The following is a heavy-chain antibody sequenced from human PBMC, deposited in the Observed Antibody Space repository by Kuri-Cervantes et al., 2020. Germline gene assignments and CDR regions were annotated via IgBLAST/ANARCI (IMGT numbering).Heavy chain of an antibody. V-gene: IGHV3-30*02. CDR3: AKDRSTFDPKYYYYYYGMDV. Sequence: GGSLRLSCAASGFTFDNYGIHWVRQTPGKGLEWVAVIWYDGSNKYYADSVKGRFTISRDNSKNTLYLQMNSLRAEDTAVYYCAKDRSTFDPKYYYYYYGMDVWGQGTTVTVSS. J-gene: IGHJ6*02. CDR1: GFTFDNYG. CDR2: IWYDGSNK. D-gene: IGHD5/OR15-5a*01.